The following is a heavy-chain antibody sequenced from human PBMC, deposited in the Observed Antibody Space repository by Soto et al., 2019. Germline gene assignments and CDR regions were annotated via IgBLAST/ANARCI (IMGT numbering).Heavy chain of an antibody. D-gene: IGHD3-10*01. CDR2: IRSKAYGGTT. J-gene: IGHJ3*02. CDR3: TRVEGTLLWFGELLFPYAFDI. Sequence: GGSLRLSCTASGFTFGDYAMSWFRQAPGKGLEWVGFIRSKAYGGTTEYAASVKGRFTISRDDSKSIAYLQMNSLKTEDTAVYYFTRVEGTLLWFGELLFPYAFDIWGQGTMVTVSS. V-gene: IGHV3-49*03. CDR1: GFTFGDYA.